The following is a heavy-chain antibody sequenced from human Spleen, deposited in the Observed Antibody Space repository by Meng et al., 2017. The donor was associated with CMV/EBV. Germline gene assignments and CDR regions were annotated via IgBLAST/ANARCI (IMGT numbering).Heavy chain of an antibody. CDR1: GASITSSSYF. Sequence: SETLSLTCTVSGASITSSSYFWDWIRQSPGKGLEWIGSLSYGGRIYYNSSLKSRVTMSVEMFKNQITLRLTSVTAADTAVYYCAKIFPSDYYKYSMDVWGQGTTVTVSS. CDR2: LSYGGRI. J-gene: IGHJ6*02. CDR3: AKIFPSDYYKYSMDV. V-gene: IGHV4-39*06. D-gene: IGHD3-3*01.